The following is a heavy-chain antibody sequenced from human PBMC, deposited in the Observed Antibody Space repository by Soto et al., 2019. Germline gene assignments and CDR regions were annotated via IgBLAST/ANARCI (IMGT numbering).Heavy chain of an antibody. V-gene: IGHV4-39*01. CDR3: ATLLIAAAGAFDI. D-gene: IGHD6-13*01. Sequence: QLQLQESGPGLVKPSETLSLTCTVSGGSISSSSYYWGWIRQPPGKGLEWIGSIYYSGSTYYNPSLKSRVTISVDTSKNQFSLKLSSVTAADTAVYYCATLLIAAAGAFDIWGQGTMVTVSS. CDR1: GGSISSSSYY. J-gene: IGHJ3*02. CDR2: IYYSGST.